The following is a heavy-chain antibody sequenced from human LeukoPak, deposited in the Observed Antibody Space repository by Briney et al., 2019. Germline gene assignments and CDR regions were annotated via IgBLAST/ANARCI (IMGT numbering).Heavy chain of an antibody. CDR1: GGSISSYY. V-gene: IGHV4-59*01. Sequence: SETLSLTCTVSGGSISSYYWSWIRQPPGKGLEWIGYIYYSGSTKYNPSLKRRVTISVDASKTQFSLKLNSVTAADTAVYYCARGSRELYYFDYWGQGTLVTVSS. CDR2: IYYSGST. D-gene: IGHD1-7*01. CDR3: ARGSRELYYFDY. J-gene: IGHJ4*02.